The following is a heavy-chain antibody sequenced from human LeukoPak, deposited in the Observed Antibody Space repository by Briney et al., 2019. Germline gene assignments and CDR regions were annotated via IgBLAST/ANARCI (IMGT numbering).Heavy chain of an antibody. CDR2: ISAYNGNT. Sequence: GASVKVSCKASGYAFTSYGISWVRQAPGQGLEWMGWISAYNGNTNYAQKLQGRVTMTTDTSTSTAYMELRSLRSDDTAVYYCARESSIAVAHTADYGGQGTLVTVSS. V-gene: IGHV1-18*01. J-gene: IGHJ4*02. CDR3: ARESSIAVAHTADY. D-gene: IGHD6-19*01. CDR1: GYAFTSYG.